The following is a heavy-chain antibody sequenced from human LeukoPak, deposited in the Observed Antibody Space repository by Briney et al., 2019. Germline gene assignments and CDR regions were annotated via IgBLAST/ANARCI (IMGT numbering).Heavy chain of an antibody. CDR1: GGSISTPSSY. CDR2: VFYTGKT. J-gene: IGHJ6*02. V-gene: IGHV4-39*02. Sequence: PSETLSLTCTVSGGSISTPSSYWGWIRQPPGKGLEWIGSVFYTGKTHYNPSLKSRVTISVDASQNHFSLKLGSVAAADSALYYCASLDPCYFDSGACHYYYSMDVWSQGTTVTVSS. CDR3: ASLDPCYFDSGACHYYYSMDV. D-gene: IGHD3-22*01.